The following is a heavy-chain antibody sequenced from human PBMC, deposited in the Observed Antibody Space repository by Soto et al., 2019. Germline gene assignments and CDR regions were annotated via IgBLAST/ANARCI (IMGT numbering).Heavy chain of an antibody. V-gene: IGHV2-5*02. CDR3: AYLPCSGGSCYWFSYSGMDV. Sequence: QITLKESGPTLVKPTQTLTLTCTFSGFSLSTSGVGVAWIRRPPGKALEWLALIYWDDDKRYRPSLETRLTIXXXTXXHQVVLTMTNMDSVDTATYYCAYLPCSGGSCYWFSYSGMDVWGQGTTVTVSS. CDR1: GFSLSTSGVG. D-gene: IGHD2-15*01. CDR2: IYWDDDK. J-gene: IGHJ6*02.